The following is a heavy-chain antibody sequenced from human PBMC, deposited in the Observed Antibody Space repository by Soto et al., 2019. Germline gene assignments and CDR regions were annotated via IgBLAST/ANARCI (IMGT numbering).Heavy chain of an antibody. V-gene: IGHV1-69*02. Sequence: QVQLVQSGAEVKKPGSSVKVSCKASGGTFSSYTISWVRQAPGQGLEWMGRIIPILGIANYAQKFQGRVTITADNSTSTAYMQLSSLRSEDTAVYYWARSLEWLAFQHWFQCTLVTVSS. D-gene: IGHD3-3*01. J-gene: IGHJ1*01. CDR2: IIPILGIA. CDR3: ARSLEWLAFQH. CDR1: GGTFSSYT.